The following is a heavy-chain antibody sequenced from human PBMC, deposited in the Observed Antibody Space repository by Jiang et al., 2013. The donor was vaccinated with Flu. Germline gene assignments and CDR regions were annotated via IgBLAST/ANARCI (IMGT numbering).Heavy chain of an antibody. CDR2: IDPSDSYT. CDR3: ARRGAAAGLRYYYYGMDV. J-gene: IGHJ6*02. Sequence: IDPSDSYTNYSPSFQGHVTISADKSISTAYLQWSSLKASDTAMYYCARRGAAAGLRYYYYGMDVWGQGTTVTVSS. V-gene: IGHV5-10-1*01. D-gene: IGHD6-13*01.